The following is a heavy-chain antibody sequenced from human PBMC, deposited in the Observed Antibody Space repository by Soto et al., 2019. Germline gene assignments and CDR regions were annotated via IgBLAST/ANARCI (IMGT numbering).Heavy chain of an antibody. D-gene: IGHD4-17*01. Sequence: ASVKVSCKASGGTFSSYAISWVRQAPGQGLEWMGGIIPIFGTANYAQKFQGRVTITADESTSTAYMELSSLRSEDTAVYYCARESRPLAVTWGFGYWGQGTLVTVSS. CDR2: IIPIFGTA. J-gene: IGHJ4*02. CDR1: GGTFSSYA. V-gene: IGHV1-69*13. CDR3: ARESRPLAVTWGFGY.